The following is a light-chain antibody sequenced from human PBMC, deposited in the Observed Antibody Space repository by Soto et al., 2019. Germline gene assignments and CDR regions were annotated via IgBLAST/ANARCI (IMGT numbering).Light chain of an antibody. CDR3: QQYNSYPWT. CDR2: KAS. V-gene: IGKV1-5*03. J-gene: IGKJ1*01. Sequence: DIPMTQSPSTLSASVGDRVTITCRASQSISSWLAWYQQKPGKAPKLLIYKASSLESGVPSRFSGSGSGTEFTLTISSLQPDDFATYYCQQYNSYPWTFGQETTVEIK. CDR1: QSISSW.